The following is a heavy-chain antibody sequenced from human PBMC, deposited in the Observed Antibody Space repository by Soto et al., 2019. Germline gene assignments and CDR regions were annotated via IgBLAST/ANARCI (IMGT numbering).Heavy chain of an antibody. CDR3: ARVGGYVMDV. J-gene: IGHJ6*02. CDR2: IYHSGST. V-gene: IGHV4-38-2*01. CDR1: GYSISSGYY. Sequence: SETLSLTCAVSGYSISSGYYWGWIRQPPGKGLEWIGSIYHSGSTYYNPSLKSRVTISVDTSKNQFSLKLSSVTAADTAVYYCARVGGYVMDVWGQGTTVTVSS. D-gene: IGHD3-10*01.